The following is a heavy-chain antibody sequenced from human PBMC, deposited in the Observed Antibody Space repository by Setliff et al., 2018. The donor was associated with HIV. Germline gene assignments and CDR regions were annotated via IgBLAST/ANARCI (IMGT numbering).Heavy chain of an antibody. CDR2: ISAYNGNT. V-gene: IGHV1-18*01. J-gene: IGHJ4*02. Sequence: ASVKVSCKASGYTFTSYDISWVRQAPGQGLEWMGWISAYNGNTNYAQKLQGRVTMTTDTSTSTAYMELRSLRSDDTAVYYCARGPPIVVVPAALLTFDYWGQGTPVTVSS. CDR1: GYTFTSYD. D-gene: IGHD2-2*01. CDR3: ARGPPIVVVPAALLTFDY.